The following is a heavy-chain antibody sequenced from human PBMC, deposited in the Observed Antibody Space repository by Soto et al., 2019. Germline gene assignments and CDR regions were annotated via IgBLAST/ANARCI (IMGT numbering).Heavy chain of an antibody. J-gene: IGHJ4*02. Sequence: EVQLLESGGGLVQPGGSLRLSCAASGFTFSSYAMSWVRQAPGKGLEWGSAISGSGGSTYYADSVKGRFTISRDNSKNTLYLQMNSLRDEDTAVYYCAVQYFWSGYYPGHFEYWGQGTLVTVSS. D-gene: IGHD3-3*01. CDR1: GFTFSSYA. V-gene: IGHV3-23*01. CDR2: ISGSGGST. CDR3: AVQYFWSGYYPGHFEY.